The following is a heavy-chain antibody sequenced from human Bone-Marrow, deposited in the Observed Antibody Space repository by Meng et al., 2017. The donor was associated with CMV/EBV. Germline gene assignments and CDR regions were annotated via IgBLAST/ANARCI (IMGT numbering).Heavy chain of an antibody. CDR3: ASSGDKDYCDY. CDR1: GYTFTGYY. CDR2: INPSGGST. Sequence: ASVMVSCKASGYTFTGYYMHWVRQAPGQGLEWMGIINPSGGSTSYAQKFQGRVTMTWDTSTSTVYMELSSLRSEDTAVYYCASSGDKDYCDYWGQGTLVTVSS. V-gene: IGHV1-46*01. D-gene: IGHD1-26*01. J-gene: IGHJ4*02.